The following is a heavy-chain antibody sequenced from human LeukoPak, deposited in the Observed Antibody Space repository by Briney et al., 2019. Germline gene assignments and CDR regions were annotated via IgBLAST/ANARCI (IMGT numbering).Heavy chain of an antibody. Sequence: KPSETLSLTCSVSGGSISSYYWSWIRQPPGKGLEWIGYVYYSGSTNYNPSLKGRVTISVDTSKNQFSLKLSSVTAADTAVYYCARGYYGRGDYWGQGTLVTVSS. V-gene: IGHV4-59*08. J-gene: IGHJ4*02. D-gene: IGHD3-10*02. CDR2: VYYSGST. CDR1: GGSISSYY. CDR3: ARGYYGRGDY.